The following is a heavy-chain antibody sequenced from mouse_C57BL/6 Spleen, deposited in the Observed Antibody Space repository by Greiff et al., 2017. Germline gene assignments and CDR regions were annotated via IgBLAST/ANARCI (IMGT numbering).Heavy chain of an antibody. D-gene: IGHD1-1*01. CDR2: SDPEDGET. CDR1: GFNIKDYY. Sequence: VQLQQSGAELVKPGASVMLSCTASGFNIKDYYMHWVKLRTEQGLERIGRSDPEDGETKYAPKFQAKATITADTSSNTGYLQLSSLTSEDTAVYYCARGGYYYGRSSCWYFDVWGTGTTVTVSS. CDR3: ARGGYYYGRSSCWYFDV. V-gene: IGHV14-2*01. J-gene: IGHJ1*03.